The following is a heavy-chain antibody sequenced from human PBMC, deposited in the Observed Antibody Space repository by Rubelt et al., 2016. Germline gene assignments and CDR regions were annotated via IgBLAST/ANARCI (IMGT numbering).Heavy chain of an antibody. Sequence: SCNGSGYSFTTYWIGWVRQMPGKGLEWMGVIYPGDSDTRYIPSFQGQVTISADKSINSAYLQSSSLKASDTALYYCARQRYCSGGSCYPDYWGQGTLVTVSS. V-gene: IGHV5-51*01. CDR1: GYSFTTYW. D-gene: IGHD2-15*01. CDR2: IYPGDSDT. CDR3: ARQRYCSGGSCYPDY. J-gene: IGHJ4*02.